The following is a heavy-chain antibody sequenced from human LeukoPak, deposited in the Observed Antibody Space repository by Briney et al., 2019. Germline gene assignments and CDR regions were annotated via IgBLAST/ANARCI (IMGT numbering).Heavy chain of an antibody. J-gene: IGHJ3*01. Sequence: ASVKVSCKASGYTFTGYYMHLVRQAPGQGLEWMAWINPNSGDTKYAQKLRGRVTMTRDTSISTAYMELTRMRFDDTAVYYCARELLARRGGVYAFDVWGQGTMVTVSS. CDR2: INPNSGDT. D-gene: IGHD3-3*01. CDR3: ARELLARRGGVYAFDV. V-gene: IGHV1-2*02. CDR1: GYTFTGYY.